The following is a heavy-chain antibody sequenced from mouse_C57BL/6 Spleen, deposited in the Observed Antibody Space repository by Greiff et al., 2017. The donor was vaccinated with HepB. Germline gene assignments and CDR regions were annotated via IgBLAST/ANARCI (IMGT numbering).Heavy chain of an antibody. V-gene: IGHV1-15*01. CDR1: GYTFTDYE. CDR2: IDPETGGT. D-gene: IGHD4-1*01. Sequence: QVQLKESGAELVRPGASVTLSCKASGYTFTDYEMHWVKQTPVHGLEWIGAIDPETGGTAYNQKFKGKAILTADKSSSTAYMELRSLTSEDSAVYYCTRSGAFTGSFAYWGQGTLVTVSA. CDR3: TRSGAFTGSFAY. J-gene: IGHJ3*01.